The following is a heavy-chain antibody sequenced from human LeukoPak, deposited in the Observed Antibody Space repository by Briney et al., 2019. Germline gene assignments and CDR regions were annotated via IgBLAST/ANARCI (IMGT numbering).Heavy chain of an antibody. D-gene: IGHD2-2*01. J-gene: IGHJ4*02. CDR2: FDPEGGET. CDR1: GYTLTELS. V-gene: IGHV1-24*01. CDR3: ATGYCSSTSCYYHFDY. Sequence: GASVKVSCKVSGYTLTELSMHWVRQAPGKGLEWMGGFDPEGGETIYAQKFQGRVTMTEDTSTDTAYMELSSLRSEDTAVYYCATGYCSSTSCYYHFDYWGQGTLVTVSS.